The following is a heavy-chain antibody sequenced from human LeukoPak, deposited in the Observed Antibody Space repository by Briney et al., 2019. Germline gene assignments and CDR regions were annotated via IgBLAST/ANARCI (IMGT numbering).Heavy chain of an antibody. V-gene: IGHV4-59*08. D-gene: IGHD2-2*01. CDR2: IYSSGNT. CDR3: ARSPSTVNWFDP. Sequence: SETLSLTCTVSGGSIGSYYWNWIRQPPGKGLEWIGYIYSSGNTNYNPSLKSRVTISVDTSENQFSLKLSPVTAADTAVYYCARSPSTVNWFDPWGHGTLVTVSS. J-gene: IGHJ5*02. CDR1: GGSIGSYY.